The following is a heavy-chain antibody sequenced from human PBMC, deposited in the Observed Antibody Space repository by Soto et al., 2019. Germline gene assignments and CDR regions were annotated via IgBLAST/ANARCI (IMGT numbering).Heavy chain of an antibody. V-gene: IGHV3-30*18. CDR1: GFIFSSYG. CDR3: AKHLSYGSTWFDP. D-gene: IGHD3-10*01. J-gene: IGHJ5*02. CDR2: IQSDGSRT. Sequence: QVQLVESGGGVVQPGRSLRLSCTTSGFIFSSYGMHWVRQAPGKGLDWVAAIQSDGSRTYYADSVRGRFTISRDTSKNRVYLQMHSMRVEDTAIYYCAKHLSYGSTWFDPRRQGTRVTVS.